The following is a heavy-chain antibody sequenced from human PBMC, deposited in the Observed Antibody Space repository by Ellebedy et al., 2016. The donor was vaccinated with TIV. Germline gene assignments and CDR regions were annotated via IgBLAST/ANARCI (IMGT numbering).Heavy chain of an antibody. V-gene: IGHV3-15*01. D-gene: IGHD5-18*01. CDR1: GFTFSNAW. CDR3: TTVYRYNYDSV. Sequence: GGSLRLSCAASGFTFSNAWMNWVRQAPGKGLEWVGRIKSKTDGGAADYAAPAKGRFTISRDDSKNTLYLQMNSPKTEDTAVYFCTTVYRYNYDSVWGQGTLVTVSS. J-gene: IGHJ4*02. CDR2: IKSKTDGGAA.